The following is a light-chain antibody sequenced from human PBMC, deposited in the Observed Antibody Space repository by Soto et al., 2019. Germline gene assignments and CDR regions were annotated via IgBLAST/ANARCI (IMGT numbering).Light chain of an antibody. CDR1: QSVSSSY. CDR2: GAS. V-gene: IGKV3-20*01. Sequence: EIVLTQSPGTLSLSPGERATLSCRASQSVSSSYLAWYQHKPGQAPRLLIYGASSRATGIPDRFGGSGSGTDFTFAISRLEPEDCAVYYGQQYDSSLFTFGPGTKVYIK. J-gene: IGKJ3*01. CDR3: QQYDSSLFT.